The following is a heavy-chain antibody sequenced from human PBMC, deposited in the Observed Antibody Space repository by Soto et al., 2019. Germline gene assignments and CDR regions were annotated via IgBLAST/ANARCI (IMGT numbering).Heavy chain of an antibody. V-gene: IGHV4-39*01. CDR3: ARHAVYSSGFTDY. CDR1: GGSISSSSYY. CDR2: IYYSGST. Sequence: SVTLSLTCTVCGGSISSSSYYWGWIRQPPGKGLEWIGSIYYSGSTYYNPSLKSRVTISVDTSKNQFSLKLSSVTAADTAVYYCARHAVYSSGFTDYWGQGTLVTVSS. J-gene: IGHJ4*02. D-gene: IGHD6-19*01.